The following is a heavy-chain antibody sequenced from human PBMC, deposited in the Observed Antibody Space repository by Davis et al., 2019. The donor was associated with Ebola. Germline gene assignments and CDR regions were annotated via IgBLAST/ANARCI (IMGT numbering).Heavy chain of an antibody. CDR2: LYHSGST. CDR3: ARDHSFVRGYWFDP. CDR1: GSPITSTNW. Sequence: MPSETLSLTFALSGSPITSTNWCSCARQPPGTGLEWSGELYHSGSTNYNPSLKSRVTISVDKSKNQFSLKLSSVTAADTAVYYCARDHSFVRGYWFDPWGQGTLVTVSS. J-gene: IGHJ5*02. D-gene: IGHD5-18*01. V-gene: IGHV4-4*02.